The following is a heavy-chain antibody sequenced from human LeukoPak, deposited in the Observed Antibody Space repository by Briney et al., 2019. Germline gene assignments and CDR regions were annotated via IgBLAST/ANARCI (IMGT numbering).Heavy chain of an antibody. V-gene: IGHV3-73*01. CDR2: IRSKANSYTT. CDR1: GFTFSGSA. Sequence: GGSLRLSCAASGFTFSGSAMHWVRQASGKGLEWVAHIRSKANSYTTAYAASVKGRFTNSRDDSKNTAYLQMNSLKTEDTAVYYCTRGSTTVTTDFDYWGQGTLVTVSS. J-gene: IGHJ4*02. CDR3: TRGSTTVTTDFDY. D-gene: IGHD4-17*01.